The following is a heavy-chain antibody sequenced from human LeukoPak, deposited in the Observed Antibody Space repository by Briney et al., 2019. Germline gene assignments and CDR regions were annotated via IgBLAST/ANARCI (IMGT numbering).Heavy chain of an antibody. CDR2: IYTST. CDR3: ARSSGPKYYFDY. J-gene: IGHJ4*02. V-gene: IGHV3-66*01. D-gene: IGHD1-1*01. Sequence: GGSLRLSCAASGFTFSSYSMNWVRQAPGKGLEWVSLIYTSTYYADSVQGRFTISRDNSKNTLYLQMNSLRAEDTAVYYCARSSGPKYYFDYWGQGTLVTVSS. CDR1: GFTFSSYS.